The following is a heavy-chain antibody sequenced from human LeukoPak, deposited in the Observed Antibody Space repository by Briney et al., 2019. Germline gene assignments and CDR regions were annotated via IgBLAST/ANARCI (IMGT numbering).Heavy chain of an antibody. D-gene: IGHD2-15*01. V-gene: IGHV1-3*04. CDR2: INTGNGHT. CDR1: GYTFITYA. J-gene: IGHJ4*02. Sequence: ASVKVSCKASGYTFITYAMHWVRQAPGQRLEWMGWINTGNGHTKYSQKFQGRVTITRDTSASTAYMELRSLRSDDTAVYYCARDNRVVAATRIDYWGQGTLVTVSS. CDR3: ARDNRVVAATRIDY.